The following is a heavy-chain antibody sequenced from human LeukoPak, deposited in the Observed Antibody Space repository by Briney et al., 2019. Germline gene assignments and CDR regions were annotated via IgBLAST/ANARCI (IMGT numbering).Heavy chain of an antibody. Sequence: PSETLSLTCTVSGGSISNYYWSWIRQPPGKGLEWIGYISYNGSPDYNPSFKSRVTMSVDTSQGQFSLRLSSVTAADTAVYYCARFRGTSSWHQEVFDYWGQGAPVTVSS. CDR1: GGSISNYY. CDR3: ARFRGTSSWHQEVFDY. J-gene: IGHJ4*02. CDR2: ISYNGSP. V-gene: IGHV4-59*08. D-gene: IGHD2-15*01.